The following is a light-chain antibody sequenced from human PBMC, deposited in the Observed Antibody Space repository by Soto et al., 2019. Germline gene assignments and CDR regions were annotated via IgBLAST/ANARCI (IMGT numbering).Light chain of an antibody. J-gene: IGKJ3*01. Sequence: EIVLTQSPGPLSLSPGERATLSCRASQSVSSSYLAWYQQKPGQAPRLLIYGASSRATGIPDGFSGSGSGTDFTLTISRLEPEDFAVYYCHQYGSSPPFTFGPGTKVDIK. CDR3: HQYGSSPPFT. CDR2: GAS. V-gene: IGKV3-20*01. CDR1: QSVSSSY.